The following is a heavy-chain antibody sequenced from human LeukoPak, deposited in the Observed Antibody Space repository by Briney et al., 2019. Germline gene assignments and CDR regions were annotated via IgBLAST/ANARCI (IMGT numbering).Heavy chain of an antibody. CDR2: IWSHGNTK. CDR3: ARDDDYDDHNTFDM. CDR1: GFNFNNAW. V-gene: IGHV3-33*08. J-gene: IGHJ3*02. Sequence: PGGSLRLSCTTSGFNFNNAWMNWVRQAPGKGLEWVAVIWSHGNTKKYADSVTGRFTISRDNSKNTLYLEMNTLRAEDTAVYYCARDDDYDDHNTFDMWGHGTMVTVSS. D-gene: IGHD4-17*01.